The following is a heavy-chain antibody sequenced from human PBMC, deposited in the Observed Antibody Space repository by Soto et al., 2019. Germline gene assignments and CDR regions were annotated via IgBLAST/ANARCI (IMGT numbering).Heavy chain of an antibody. CDR2: IKSDGSGT. CDR1: GFTFSSYW. J-gene: IGHJ1*01. Sequence: EVQLVESGGGLVQPGESLTLSCAASGFTFSSYWMHWVRQAPGKGLVWVSRIKSDGSGTYYADSVKGRLTISRDNAKNPLYLPINCLRAQDTALYFFARAAADRYAGTGYLGLRWVQATLVTVAS. D-gene: IGHD1-7*01. V-gene: IGHV3-74*01. CDR3: ARAAADRYAGTGYLGLR.